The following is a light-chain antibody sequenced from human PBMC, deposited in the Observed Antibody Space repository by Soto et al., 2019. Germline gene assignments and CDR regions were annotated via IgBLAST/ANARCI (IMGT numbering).Light chain of an antibody. Sequence: QPVLTQPPSASGTPGQRVTISCSGSSSNIGSNYVYWYQQLPGTAPKLLIYTNDQRPSGVPDRFSGSKSGTSASLAISGLQSDDEAGYYCAAWDDSLNGPVFGGGTKVTVL. CDR1: SSNIGSNY. V-gene: IGLV1-44*01. CDR2: TND. CDR3: AAWDDSLNGPV. J-gene: IGLJ3*02.